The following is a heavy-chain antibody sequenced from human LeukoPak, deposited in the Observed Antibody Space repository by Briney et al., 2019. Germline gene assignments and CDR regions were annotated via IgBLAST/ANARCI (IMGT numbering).Heavy chain of an antibody. J-gene: IGHJ4*02. Sequence: PSETLSLTCTVSGGSISSGDYYWSWIRQPPGKGLEWIGYIYYSGSTYYNPSLKSRVTISVDTSKNQFSLKLSSVTAADTAVYYCARGRSGYDILTGYSWDYFDYWGQGTLVTVSS. D-gene: IGHD3-9*01. CDR2: IYYSGST. CDR3: ARGRSGYDILTGYSWDYFDY. CDR1: GGSISSGDYY. V-gene: IGHV4-30-4*01.